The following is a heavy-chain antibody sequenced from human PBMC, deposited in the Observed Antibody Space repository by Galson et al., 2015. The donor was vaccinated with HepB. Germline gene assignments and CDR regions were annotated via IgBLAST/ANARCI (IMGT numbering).Heavy chain of an antibody. CDR1: GYTLTELS. J-gene: IGHJ5*02. V-gene: IGHV1-24*01. D-gene: IGHD3-3*01. Sequence: SVKVSCKVSGYTLTELSMHWVRQAPGKGLEWMGGFGPDDGETIYAQKFQGRVTMTEDTSTDTAYMELSSLRSEDTAVYYCATPVRDDFWSRLGWFDPWGQGTLVTVSS. CDR2: FGPDDGET. CDR3: ATPVRDDFWSRLGWFDP.